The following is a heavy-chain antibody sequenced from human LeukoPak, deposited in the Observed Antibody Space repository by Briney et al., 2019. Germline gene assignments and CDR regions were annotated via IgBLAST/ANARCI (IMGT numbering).Heavy chain of an antibody. CDR2: IYYSGRT. D-gene: IGHD6-19*01. J-gene: IGHJ6*03. V-gene: IGHV4-59*12. Sequence: SETLSLTCSVSDDSITMYYWTWIRQPPGKGLEWIGYIYYSGRTNYNPSLKSRVTISVDTSKNQFSLKLSSVTAADTAVYYCARGRLVPYYYYYMDVWGKGTTVTVSS. CDR1: DDSITMYY. CDR3: ARGRLVPYYYYYMDV.